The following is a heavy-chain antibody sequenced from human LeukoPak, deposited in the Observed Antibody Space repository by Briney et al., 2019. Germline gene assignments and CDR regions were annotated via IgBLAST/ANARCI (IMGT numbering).Heavy chain of an antibody. V-gene: IGHV4-59*01. Sequence: SETLSLTCAVYGGSFSGYYWSWIRQPPGKGLEWIGYIYYSGSTNYNPSLKSRVTISVDTSKDQFSLKLSSVTAADTAVYYCARMVRGVTRAYYYYYMDVWGKGTTVTVSS. CDR2: IYYSGST. CDR3: ARMVRGVTRAYYYYYMDV. J-gene: IGHJ6*03. D-gene: IGHD3-10*01. CDR1: GGSFSGYY.